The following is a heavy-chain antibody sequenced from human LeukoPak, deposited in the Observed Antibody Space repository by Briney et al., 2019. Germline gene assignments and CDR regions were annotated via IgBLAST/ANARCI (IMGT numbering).Heavy chain of an antibody. V-gene: IGHV4-59*08. D-gene: IGHD3-22*01. CDR2: FYYSGST. CDR1: GGSISSYY. CDR3: ARRNGPYYYDSSGSYYFDY. J-gene: IGHJ4*02. Sequence: SETLSLTCTVSGGSISSYYWSWIRQPPGKGLEWIGYFYYSGSTNYNPSLKSRVTISVDTSKNQFSLKLSSVTAADTAVYYCARRNGPYYYDSSGSYYFDYWGQGTLVTVSS.